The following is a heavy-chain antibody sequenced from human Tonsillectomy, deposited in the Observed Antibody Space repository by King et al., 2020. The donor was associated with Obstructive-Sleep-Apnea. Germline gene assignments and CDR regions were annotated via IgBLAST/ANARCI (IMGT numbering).Heavy chain of an antibody. CDR1: GFTFSNYA. CDR2: INTGGGTT. D-gene: IGHD5-18*01. CDR3: AKRVDTAMVFDY. J-gene: IGHJ4*02. Sequence: VQLVESGGGLVQPGGSLRLSCAASGFTFSNYAMSWVRQAPGKGLEWVSAINTGGGTTYYADSVKGRFTISTDKSKNTLYLQMNSLRAEGTAVYYCAKRVDTAMVFDYWGQGTLVTVSS. V-gene: IGHV3-23*04.